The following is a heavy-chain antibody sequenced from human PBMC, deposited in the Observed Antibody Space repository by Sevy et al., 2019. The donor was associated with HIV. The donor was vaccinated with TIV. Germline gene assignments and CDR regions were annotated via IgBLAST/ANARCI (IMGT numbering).Heavy chain of an antibody. V-gene: IGHV3-21*01. CDR3: ARDREDYASGRRHPYYYYHGMDV. Sequence: GGSLRLSCVGSGFTFKDDFMTWVRQAPGKGLEWVSSISSKSTFTYYADSVKGRFTISRDNAQNSMFLQMNSVRPEDTAVYYCARDREDYASGRRHPYYYYHGMDVWGQGTTVTVSS. CDR2: ISSKSTFT. CDR1: GFTFKDDF. D-gene: IGHD3-10*01. J-gene: IGHJ6*02.